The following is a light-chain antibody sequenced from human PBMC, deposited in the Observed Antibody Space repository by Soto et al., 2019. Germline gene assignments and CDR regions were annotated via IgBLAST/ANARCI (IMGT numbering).Light chain of an antibody. Sequence: ETVLTQSPATLSLSPGERATLSCRASQSVTTYLAWYRQQPGQAPRLLIYAASSRATGISDRLSGSGSGTDFTLTISRLEPEDFAVYYCYQYCGSPGTFGQGTKVEIK. CDR3: YQYCGSPGT. CDR1: QSVTTY. J-gene: IGKJ1*01. V-gene: IGKV3-20*01. CDR2: AAS.